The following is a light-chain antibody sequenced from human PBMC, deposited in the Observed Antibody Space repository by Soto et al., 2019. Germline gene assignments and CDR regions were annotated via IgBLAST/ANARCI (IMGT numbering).Light chain of an antibody. CDR2: LNSDGSH. CDR1: SGHSSYA. J-gene: IGLJ2*01. Sequence: QPVLTQSPSASASLGASVKLTCSRSSGHSSYANAWHQQQPEKGPRYLMKLNSDGSHSKGDGIPDPFSGSSSGAERSLTISRLQSEDEADYYSQTWGTGIQVFGGGTKLTVL. V-gene: IGLV4-69*01. CDR3: QTWGTGIQV.